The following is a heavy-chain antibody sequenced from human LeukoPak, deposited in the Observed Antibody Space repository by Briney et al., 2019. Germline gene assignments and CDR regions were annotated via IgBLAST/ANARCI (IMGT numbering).Heavy chain of an antibody. CDR3: ARAHYVGGAFDL. Sequence: ASVKVSCKASGYTFTGYYMHWVRQAPGQGLEWMGWINPNSGGTNYARKFQGRVTMTRDTSISTAYMEVSRLRSDDTAVYYCARAHYVGGAFDLWGQGTTVTVSS. CDR2: INPNSGGT. D-gene: IGHD3-10*01. CDR1: GYTFTGYY. V-gene: IGHV1-2*02. J-gene: IGHJ3*01.